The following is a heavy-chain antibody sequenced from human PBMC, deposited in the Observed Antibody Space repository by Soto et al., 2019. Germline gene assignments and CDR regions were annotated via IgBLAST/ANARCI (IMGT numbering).Heavy chain of an antibody. Sequence: GGSLRLSCAASGFTFSSYSMNWVRQAPGKGLEWVSSISSSSSYIYYADSVKGRFTISRDNAKNSLYLQMNSLRAEDTAVYYCASAPLGYCSGGSCDSNFDYMNVWGKGTTVTVSS. CDR1: GFTFSSYS. CDR2: ISSSSSYI. CDR3: ASAPLGYCSGGSCDSNFDYMNV. D-gene: IGHD2-15*01. J-gene: IGHJ6*03. V-gene: IGHV3-21*01.